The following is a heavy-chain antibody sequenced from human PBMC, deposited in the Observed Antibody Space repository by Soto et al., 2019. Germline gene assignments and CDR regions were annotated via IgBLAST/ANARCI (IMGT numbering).Heavy chain of an antibody. V-gene: IGHV4-34*01. CDR2: INHSGST. CDR1: GGSFSGYY. D-gene: IGHD6-25*01. J-gene: IGHJ4*02. Sequence: SETLSLTCAVYGGSFSGYYWSWIRQPPGKGLEWIGEINHSGSTNYDPSLKSRVTISVDTSKNQFSLKLSSVTAADTAVYYCARPYFHAVISDGAAAGTQTKPYFDYGGEETLVTFP. CDR3: ARPYFHAVISDGAAAGTQTKPYFDY.